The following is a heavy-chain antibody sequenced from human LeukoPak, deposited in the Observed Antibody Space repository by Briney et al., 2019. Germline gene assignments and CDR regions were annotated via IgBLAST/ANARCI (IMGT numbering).Heavy chain of an antibody. CDR1: GCSISTYY. CDR2: IYNSGST. CDR3: ARERGYDSSGYYFYYFDY. Sequence: SETLSLTCTVSGCSISTYYWNFIRQPPGKGLEWVGYIYNSGSTNYNPSLKSRVTISIDASKNQFSLKLSSVTAADTAVYYCARERGYDSSGYYFYYFDYWGQGTLVTVSS. D-gene: IGHD3-22*01. J-gene: IGHJ4*02. V-gene: IGHV4-59*01.